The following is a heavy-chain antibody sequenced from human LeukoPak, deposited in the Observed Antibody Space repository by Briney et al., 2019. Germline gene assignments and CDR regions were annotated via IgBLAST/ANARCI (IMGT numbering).Heavy chain of an antibody. J-gene: IGHJ4*02. D-gene: IGHD3-22*01. V-gene: IGHV3-53*01. CDR2: IYSGGST. CDR1: GCTVSSNY. CDR3: ARETRYYDSSGYHAAFDY. Sequence: GGSLRLSCASSGCTVSSNYMSWVRQAPGKGLEWVSVIYSGGSTYYADSVKGRFTISRDNSKNTLYLQMNGLRAEDTAVYYCARETRYYDSSGYHAAFDYWGQGTLVTVSS.